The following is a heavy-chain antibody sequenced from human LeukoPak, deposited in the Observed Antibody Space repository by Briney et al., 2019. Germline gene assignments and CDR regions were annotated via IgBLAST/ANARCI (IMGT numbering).Heavy chain of an antibody. Sequence: ASVKVSCKASGYTFSDYYIHWVRQAPGQGLEWMGWINPNSGGTNYAQKFQGRITMTRDTSISTAYMELSRLRSDDTAVYYCARVGATYSGDPWGQGTLVTVSS. J-gene: IGHJ5*02. V-gene: IGHV1-2*02. D-gene: IGHD1-26*01. CDR1: GYTFSDYY. CDR2: INPNSGGT. CDR3: ARVGATYSGDP.